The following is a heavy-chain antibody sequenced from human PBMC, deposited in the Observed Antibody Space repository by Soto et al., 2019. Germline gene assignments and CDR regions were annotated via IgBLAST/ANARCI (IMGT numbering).Heavy chain of an antibody. D-gene: IGHD6-6*01. CDR3: ARGKYSSSPGDY. V-gene: IGHV4-38-2*01. CDR2: IYHSGST. Sequence: SETLSLTCAVSGYSISSGYYWGWIRQPPGKGLEWIGSIYHSGSTYYNPSLKSRVAISVDTSKNQFSLKLSSVTAADTAVYYCARGKYSSSPGDYWGQGTLVTVSS. J-gene: IGHJ4*02. CDR1: GYSISSGYY.